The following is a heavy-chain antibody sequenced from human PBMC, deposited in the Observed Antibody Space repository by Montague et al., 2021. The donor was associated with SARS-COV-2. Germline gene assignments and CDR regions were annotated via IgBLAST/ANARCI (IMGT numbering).Heavy chain of an antibody. Sequence: SETRSLTSALYAGSFSGYSWRWIRQPPGKGLEWIGEINHSGSTNXNPSLKSRVTISVDTSKNQFSLKLSSVTAADTAVYYCARRSRVVTAIWALRTSLTSWFDPWGQGTLVTVSS. V-gene: IGHV4-34*01. D-gene: IGHD2-21*02. CDR1: AGSFSGYS. CDR2: INHSGST. CDR3: ARRSRVVTAIWALRTSLTSWFDP. J-gene: IGHJ5*02.